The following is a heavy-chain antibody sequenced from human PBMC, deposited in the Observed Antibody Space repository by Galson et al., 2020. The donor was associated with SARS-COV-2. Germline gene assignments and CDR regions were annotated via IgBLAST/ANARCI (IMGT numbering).Heavy chain of an antibody. CDR3: ARYYGSGSSYYYLGIDV. J-gene: IGHJ6*02. V-gene: IGHV4-34*01. Sequence: SETLSLTCAVSGGSFSGYYWSWIRQPPGKGLEWIGEIHHSGTTSYNPSLNSRVTISLDTSRNQFSLKLSSVTAADKAVYYCARYYGSGSSYYYLGIDVWGQGTTVIVSS. CDR2: IHHSGTT. CDR1: GGSFSGYY. D-gene: IGHD3-10*01.